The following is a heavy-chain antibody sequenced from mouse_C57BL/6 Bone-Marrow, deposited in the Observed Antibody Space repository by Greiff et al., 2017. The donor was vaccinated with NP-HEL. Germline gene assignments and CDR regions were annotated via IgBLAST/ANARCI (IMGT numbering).Heavy chain of an antibody. J-gene: IGHJ2*01. CDR1: GYTFTSYW. V-gene: IGHV1-50*01. CDR2: IDPSDSYT. Sequence: QVQLKQPGAELVKPGASVKLSCKASGYTFTSYWMQWVKQRPGQGLEWIGEIDPSDSYTNYNQKFKGKATLTVDTSSSTAYMQLSSLTSEDSAVYYCAIPLGQRDYWGQGTTLTVSS. D-gene: IGHD4-1*01. CDR3: AIPLGQRDY.